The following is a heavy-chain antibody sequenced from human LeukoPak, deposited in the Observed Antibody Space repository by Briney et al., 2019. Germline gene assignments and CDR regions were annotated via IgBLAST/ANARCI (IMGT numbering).Heavy chain of an antibody. V-gene: IGHV4-39*07. CDR3: ARTGTGHDAFDI. CDR2: IYYSGST. Sequence: SETLSLTCTVSGGSISSSSYYWGWIRQPPGKGLEWIGSIYYSGSTYYNPSLKSRVTISVDTSRNQFSLKLSSVTAADTAVYYCARTGTGHDAFDIWGQGTMVTVSS. D-gene: IGHD1-1*01. J-gene: IGHJ3*02. CDR1: GGSISSSSYY.